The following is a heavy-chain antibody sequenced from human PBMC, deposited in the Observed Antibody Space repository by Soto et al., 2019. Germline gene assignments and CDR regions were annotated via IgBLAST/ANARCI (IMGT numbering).Heavy chain of an antibody. CDR1: GGSVSSSSYY. V-gene: IGHV4-61*01. D-gene: IGHD3-10*01. J-gene: IGHJ2*01. CDR3: ARDRVVDFRTPGPWSSIDL. CDR2: ISYTGDT. Sequence: SETLSLTCSVSGGSVSSSSYYWTWIRHPPGQGLEWTAYISYTGDTNYNPSLKSRVTLSIDTSKNQFSLNLRSATAADTAVYYCARDRVVDFRTPGPWSSIDLWGRGTLVTVSS.